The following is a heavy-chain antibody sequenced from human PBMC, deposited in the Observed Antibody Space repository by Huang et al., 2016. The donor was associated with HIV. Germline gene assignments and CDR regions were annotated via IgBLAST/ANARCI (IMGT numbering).Heavy chain of an antibody. J-gene: IGHJ4*02. V-gene: IGHV4-34*01. Sequence: QVQLHQWGAGLLKPSETLSLTCAVYGGSFSGYYWSWIRQPPGKGLGWIGAITHSGSTNYNPSLKSRVTISEETSKNQFSLKLSSVTAADTAVYYCARAPHYGSGSYYYWGQGTLVTVSS. CDR2: ITHSGST. D-gene: IGHD3-10*01. CDR1: GGSFSGYY. CDR3: ARAPHYGSGSYYY.